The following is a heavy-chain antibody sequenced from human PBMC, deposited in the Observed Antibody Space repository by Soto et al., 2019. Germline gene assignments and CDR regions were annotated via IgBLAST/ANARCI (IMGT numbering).Heavy chain of an antibody. CDR3: ARAVAGTSILDS. CDR1: GGTFSTST. D-gene: IGHD6-19*01. CDR2: SIPLVDRA. V-gene: IGHV1-69*04. J-gene: IGHJ4*02. Sequence: QVQLVQSGAEVKKPGSSVKISCQASGGTFSTSTISWVRQAPGQGLEWMGRSIPLVDRAIYAQNFQGRVTMTADKSTNTGHLEMFSLRSDDTAVYYCARAVAGTSILDSWGQGTLVTVSS.